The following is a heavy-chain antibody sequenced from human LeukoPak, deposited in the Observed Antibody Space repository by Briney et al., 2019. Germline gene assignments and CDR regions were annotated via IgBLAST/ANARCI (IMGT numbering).Heavy chain of an antibody. D-gene: IGHD6-6*01. CDR2: ISSNGGST. Sequence: GGSLRLSCAASGFTFSGYAMHWVRQAPGKGLEYVTGISSNGGSTYYANSVKGRFTISRDNSKNTLYLQMGSLRAEDMAVYYCAREYSSSSVDYWGQGTLVTVSS. V-gene: IGHV3-64*01. J-gene: IGHJ4*02. CDR1: GFTFSGYA. CDR3: AREYSSSSVDY.